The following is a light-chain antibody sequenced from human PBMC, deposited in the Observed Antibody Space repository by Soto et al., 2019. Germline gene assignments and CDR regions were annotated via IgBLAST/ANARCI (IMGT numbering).Light chain of an antibody. CDR3: SSYTSTTTPYV. Sequence: QSALTQPASVSGSPGQSITISCTGTSSDVGNYNYVSWYRLHPGKAPKLMISEVNNRPSGVSNRFSGSKSGNTASLTISGLQAEDEADYYCSSYTSTTTPYVFGTGTKVTVL. CDR1: SSDVGNYNY. V-gene: IGLV2-14*01. J-gene: IGLJ1*01. CDR2: EVN.